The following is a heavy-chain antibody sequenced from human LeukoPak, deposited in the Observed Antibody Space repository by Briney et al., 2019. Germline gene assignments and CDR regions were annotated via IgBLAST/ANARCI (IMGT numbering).Heavy chain of an antibody. Sequence: GRSLRLSCAASGFTFSTFSMHWVRQAPGXGXEWVALILYDGSTKYYADSVKGRFTVSRDNSKNTLYLEMNSLRAEDTAVYYCARDKGYSYGHCFDYWGQGTLVTVSS. CDR3: ARDKGYSYGHCFDY. CDR2: ILYDGSTK. D-gene: IGHD5-18*01. J-gene: IGHJ4*02. V-gene: IGHV3-30-3*01. CDR1: GFTFSTFS.